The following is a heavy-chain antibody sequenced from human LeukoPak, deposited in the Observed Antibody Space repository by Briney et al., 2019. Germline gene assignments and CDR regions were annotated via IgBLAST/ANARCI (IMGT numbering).Heavy chain of an antibody. V-gene: IGHV3-7*01. Sequence: GGSLRLSCAASGFTFSSYWMSWVRQAPGKGLEWVANIKQDGSEKYYVDYVKGRFTISRDNAKNALYLQMNSLRAEDTAVYYCARSLFPYYDSSCYLFDDWGQGTLVTVSS. CDR2: IKQDGSEK. J-gene: IGHJ4*02. CDR3: ARSLFPYYDSSCYLFDD. CDR1: GFTFSSYW. D-gene: IGHD3-22*01.